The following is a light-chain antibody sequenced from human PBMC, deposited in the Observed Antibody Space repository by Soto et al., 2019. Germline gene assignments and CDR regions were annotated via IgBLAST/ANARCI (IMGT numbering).Light chain of an antibody. Sequence: QSALTQPASVSGSPGQSITISCTGTNSDVGNYNLVSWYQQHPGRAPKLIIYEANERPSGVSDRFSGSKSGITASLTISGLQPEDEADYYCCSYAGSNTYVLFGGGTKVTVL. CDR3: CSYAGSNTYVL. J-gene: IGLJ2*01. CDR1: NSDVGNYNL. CDR2: EAN. V-gene: IGLV2-23*01.